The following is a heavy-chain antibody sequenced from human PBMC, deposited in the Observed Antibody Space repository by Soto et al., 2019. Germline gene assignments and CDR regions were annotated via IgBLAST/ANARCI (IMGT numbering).Heavy chain of an antibody. CDR1: GYTFTGYY. J-gene: IGHJ4*02. Sequence: AAVKVSCKASGYTFTGYYMHWVRQAPGQGLEWMGWINPNSGGTNYAQKFQGRVTMTRDTSISTAYMELSRLRSDDTAVYYCARLGYDFWSGYYVDRQYYFDYWGQGTLVTVSS. CDR3: ARLGYDFWSGYYVDRQYYFDY. CDR2: INPNSGGT. D-gene: IGHD3-3*01. V-gene: IGHV1-2*02.